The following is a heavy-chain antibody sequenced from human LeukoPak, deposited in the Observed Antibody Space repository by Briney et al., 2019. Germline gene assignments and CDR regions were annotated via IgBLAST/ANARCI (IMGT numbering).Heavy chain of an antibody. CDR2: IYYSGST. Sequence: PSETLSLTCTVSGGSISSSSYYWGWIRQPPGKGLEWIGSIYYSGSTYYNPSLKSRVTISVDTSKNQFSLKLSSVTAADTAVYYCARVVGATLADHDAFDIWGQGTMVTVSS. CDR1: GGSISSSSYY. V-gene: IGHV4-39*07. J-gene: IGHJ3*02. CDR3: ARVVGATLADHDAFDI. D-gene: IGHD1-26*01.